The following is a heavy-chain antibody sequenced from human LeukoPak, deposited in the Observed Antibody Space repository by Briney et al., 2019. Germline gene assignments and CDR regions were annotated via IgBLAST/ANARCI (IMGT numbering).Heavy chain of an antibody. CDR1: GYTFTGYY. Sequence: ASVKVSCKASGYTFTGYYMHWLRQAPGQGLEWMGRINPNSGGTNYAQKFQGRVTMTRDTSISTAYMELSRLRSDDTAVYYCARVGVYCGGDFYSRDGFDNWGQGTLVTVSS. J-gene: IGHJ4*02. CDR3: ARVGVYCGGDFYSRDGFDN. CDR2: INPNSGGT. D-gene: IGHD2-21*02. V-gene: IGHV1-2*06.